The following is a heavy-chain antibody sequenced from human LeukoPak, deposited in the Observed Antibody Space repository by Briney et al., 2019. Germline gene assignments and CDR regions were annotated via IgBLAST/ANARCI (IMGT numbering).Heavy chain of an antibody. J-gene: IGHJ4*02. D-gene: IGHD6-25*01. Sequence: GGSLRLSCAASGFTFSSYAMSWVRQAPGKGLEWVSVISGSGGNTYYADSVKGRFTISRDNSKNTLYLQMNSLRAEDTAVYYCAKAPAMWQRDIDYWGQGTLVTVSS. CDR1: GFTFSSYA. V-gene: IGHV3-23*01. CDR3: AKAPAMWQRDIDY. CDR2: ISGSGGNT.